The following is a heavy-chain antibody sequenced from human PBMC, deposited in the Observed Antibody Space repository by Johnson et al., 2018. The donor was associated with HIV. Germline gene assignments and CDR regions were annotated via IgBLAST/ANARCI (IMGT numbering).Heavy chain of an antibody. CDR1: GFTFSDYH. J-gene: IGHJ3*02. CDR2: INSAGGTK. Sequence: VQLVESGGDLVQPGGSLRLSCAASGFTFSDYHMTWIRQAPGKGLEGVSYINSAGGTKHYADSAKGRFTISRDNAKNSLYLQMNSLRAEDTAVYYCARGRVGTGDGGAFDIWGQGTMITVSS. V-gene: IGHV3-11*01. D-gene: IGHD7-27*01. CDR3: ARGRVGTGDGGAFDI.